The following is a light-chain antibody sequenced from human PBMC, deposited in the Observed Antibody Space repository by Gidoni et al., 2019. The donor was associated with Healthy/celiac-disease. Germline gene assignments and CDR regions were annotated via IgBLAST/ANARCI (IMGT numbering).Light chain of an antibody. J-gene: IGLJ2*01. CDR2: DVS. CDR1: SSDVGGYNY. Sequence: QSALTQPRSVSGSPGQSVTITCTGTSSDVGGYNYVSWYQQHPGKAPKLMSYDVSKRPSGVPDRFSGSKSGNTASLTISGIQAEDEADYYCCSYAGSYTLLVVGGGTKLTVL. V-gene: IGLV2-11*02. CDR3: CSYAGSYTLLV.